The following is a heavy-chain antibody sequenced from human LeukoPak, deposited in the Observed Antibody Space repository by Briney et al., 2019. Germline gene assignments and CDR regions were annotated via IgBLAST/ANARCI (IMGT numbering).Heavy chain of an antibody. CDR2: ISSSGSTI. CDR1: GFTFSSYE. V-gene: IGHV3-48*03. D-gene: IGHD1-26*01. CDR3: ASEQSGNYYRPFDS. Sequence: GGSLRLSCAASGFTFSSYEMNWVRQAPGKGLEWVSYISSSGSTIYYGDSVKGRFTISRDNAKSSLYLQMNSLRAEDTAVYYCASEQSGNYYRPFDSWGQGTLVTVSS. J-gene: IGHJ4*02.